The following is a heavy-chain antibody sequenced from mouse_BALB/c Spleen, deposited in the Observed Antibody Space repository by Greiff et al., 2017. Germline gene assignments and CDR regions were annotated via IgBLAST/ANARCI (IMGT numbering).Heavy chain of an antibody. J-gene: IGHJ3*01. D-gene: IGHD1-1*01. CDR3: ARRGTTPSAY. CDR2: ISYDGSN. V-gene: IGHV3-6*02. Sequence: VQLKESGPGLVKPSQSLSLTCSVTGYSITSGYYWNWIRQFPGNKLEWMGYISYDGSNNYNPSLKNRISITRDTSKNQFFLKLNSVTTEDTATYYCARRGTTPSAYGGQGTLVTVSA. CDR1: GYSITSGYY.